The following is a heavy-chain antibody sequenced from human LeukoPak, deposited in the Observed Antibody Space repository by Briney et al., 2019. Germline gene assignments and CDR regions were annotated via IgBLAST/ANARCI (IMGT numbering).Heavy chain of an antibody. CDR1: GYSSTDYY. CDR2: MKPNRGDC. J-gene: IGHJ4*02. V-gene: IGHV1-2*02. CDR3: ATKKYSGCFYAF. Sequence: AVKVSRKASGYSSTDYYIYWVRHAPGQGLEWMGWMKPNRGDCNYLQKFAGRVTMTKDTSICTGYMELRSLNSDDTAVYYCATKKYSGCFYAFRGQRTLVSASS. D-gene: IGHD1-26*01.